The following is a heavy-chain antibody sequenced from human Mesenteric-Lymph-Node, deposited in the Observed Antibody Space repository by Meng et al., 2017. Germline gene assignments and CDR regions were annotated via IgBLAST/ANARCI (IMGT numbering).Heavy chain of an antibody. Sequence: ASVKVSCKASGYTFTGYYMHWVRQAPGQGLEWMGWINPNSGGTNYTQKFQGRVTMTRDTSISTAYMELSRLKSEDTAVYYCASDPLGYSCNGDAFDIWGQGTMVTVSS. V-gene: IGHV1-2*02. CDR2: INPNSGGT. CDR3: ASDPLGYSCNGDAFDI. D-gene: IGHD5-12*01. CDR1: GYTFTGYY. J-gene: IGHJ3*02.